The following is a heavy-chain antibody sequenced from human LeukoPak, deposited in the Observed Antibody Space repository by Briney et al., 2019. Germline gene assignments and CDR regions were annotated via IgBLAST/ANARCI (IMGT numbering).Heavy chain of an antibody. Sequence: SETLSLTCAVYGGSFSGYYWSWIPQPPGKGLEWIGEINHSGSTNYNPSLKSRVTISVDTSKNQFSLKLSSVTAADTAVYYCARAFSSSTVGGRFFDYWGQGTLVTVSS. CDR1: GGSFSGYY. CDR2: INHSGST. CDR3: ARAFSSSTVGGRFFDY. J-gene: IGHJ4*02. D-gene: IGHD6-13*01. V-gene: IGHV4-34*01.